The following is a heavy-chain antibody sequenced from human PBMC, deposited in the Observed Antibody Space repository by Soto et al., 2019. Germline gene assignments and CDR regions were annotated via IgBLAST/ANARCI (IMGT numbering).Heavy chain of an antibody. V-gene: IGHV1-46*01. Sequence: GASVKVSCKASGYTFTSYYMHWVRQAPGQGLEWMGIINPSGGSTSYAQKFQGRVTMTRDTSTSTVYMELSSLRSEDTAVYYCARDDRYNWNPNDYGMDVWGQGTTVTVSS. CDR1: GYTFTSYY. D-gene: IGHD1-20*01. CDR2: INPSGGST. CDR3: ARDDRYNWNPNDYGMDV. J-gene: IGHJ6*02.